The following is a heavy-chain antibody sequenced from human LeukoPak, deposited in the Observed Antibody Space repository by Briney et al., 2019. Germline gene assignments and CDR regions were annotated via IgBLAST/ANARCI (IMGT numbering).Heavy chain of an antibody. CDR1: GGSISSGGYY. V-gene: IGHV4-31*03. J-gene: IGHJ4*02. CDR3: ARITNVRPNCSSTSCRKFFDY. D-gene: IGHD2-2*01. CDR2: IDYSGST. Sequence: PSQTLSLTCTVAGGSISSGGYYWSWLRQHPGKGLEWIGYIDYSGSTYYNPSLESRVTISVDTSKNQFSLKLSSVTAADTAVYYCARITNVRPNCSSTSCRKFFDYWGQGTLVTVSS.